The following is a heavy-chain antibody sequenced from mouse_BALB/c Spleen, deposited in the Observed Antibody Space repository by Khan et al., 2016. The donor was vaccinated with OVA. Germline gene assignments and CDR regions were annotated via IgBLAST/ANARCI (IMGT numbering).Heavy chain of an antibody. V-gene: IGHV3-2*02. CDR2: ISYSGST. CDR3: ARTARIKY. J-gene: IGHJ2*01. Sequence: EVQLVESGPGLVKPSQSLSLTCTVTGYSITSGYGWNWIRQFPGNKLEWMGYISYSGSTNYNPSIKSRISITRDKSKNQFFLQLNSVTTEATATYYCARTARIKYWGQGTTLTVSS. D-gene: IGHD1-2*01. CDR1: GYSITSGYG.